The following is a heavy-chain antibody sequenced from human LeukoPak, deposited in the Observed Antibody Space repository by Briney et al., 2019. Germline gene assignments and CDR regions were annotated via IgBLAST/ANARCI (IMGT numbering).Heavy chain of an antibody. CDR3: ARVNMVRGVIITTDAFDI. V-gene: IGHV1-18*01. CDR1: GYTFTSYG. J-gene: IGHJ3*02. Sequence: ASVKVSCKASGYTFTSYGISWVRQAPGQGLEWMGWISAYNGNTNYAQKLQGRVTMTTDTSTSTAYMELRSLRSDDTAVYYCARVNMVRGVIITTDAFDIWGQGTVVTVSS. D-gene: IGHD3-10*01. CDR2: ISAYNGNT.